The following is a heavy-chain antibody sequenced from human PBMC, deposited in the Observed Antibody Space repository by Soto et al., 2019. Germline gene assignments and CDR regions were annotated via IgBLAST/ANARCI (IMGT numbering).Heavy chain of an antibody. V-gene: IGHV1-3*01. CDR1: GYTFTSHA. CDR2: INAGNGNT. J-gene: IGHJ4*02. Sequence: ASVKVSCKASGYTFTSHAMHWVRQAPGQRLEWMGCINAGNGNTKYSQKFQGRVTITRDTSASTAYMELSSLRSEDTAVYYCARSIVVVTAADYWGQGTLVTVSS. D-gene: IGHD2-21*02. CDR3: ARSIVVVTAADY.